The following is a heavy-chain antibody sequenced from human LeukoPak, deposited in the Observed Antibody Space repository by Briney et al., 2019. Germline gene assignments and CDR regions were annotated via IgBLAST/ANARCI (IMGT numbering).Heavy chain of an antibody. Sequence: PGGSLRLSCAASGFTFSSYGMHWVRRAPGKGLEWVAVISYDGSNKYYADSVKGRFTISRDNSKNTLYLQMNSLRAEDTAVYYCAKRGRDTDLWFGELYAYYYYGMDVWGQGTTVTVSS. D-gene: IGHD3-10*01. CDR1: GFTFSSYG. V-gene: IGHV3-30*18. CDR3: AKRGRDTDLWFGELYAYYYYGMDV. CDR2: ISYDGSNK. J-gene: IGHJ6*02.